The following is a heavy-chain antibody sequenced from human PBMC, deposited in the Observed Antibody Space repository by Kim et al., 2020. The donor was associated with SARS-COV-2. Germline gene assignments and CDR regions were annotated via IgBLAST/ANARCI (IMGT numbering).Heavy chain of an antibody. V-gene: IGHV3-30*02. Sequence: GGSLRLSCAASGFTFNTFGMSWVRQAPGKGLEWVAYILGDGSDPFCADSVHGRCTVSRDTSKTTLYLHLNSLRTEDTAFYYCAKAAGSSWYPDSWGQETLVTVSS. D-gene: IGHD6-13*01. CDR1: GFTFNTFG. J-gene: IGHJ4*02. CDR2: ILGDGSDP. CDR3: AKAAGSSWYPDS.